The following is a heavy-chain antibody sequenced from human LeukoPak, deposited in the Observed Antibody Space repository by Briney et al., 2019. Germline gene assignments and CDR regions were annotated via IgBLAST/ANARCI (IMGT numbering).Heavy chain of an antibody. J-gene: IGHJ3*01. CDR3: ARRWVYDKRAFDA. D-gene: IGHD3-16*01. CDR2: IYYSGTT. Sequence: SETLSLTCTVSGGSISGTYYWSWIRQPPGKGLEWIGYIYYSGTTDSNPSLKSRVTISLDTSKNQFSLNLSSVTAADTAVYYCARRWVYDKRAFDAWGQGTMVTVSS. V-gene: IGHV4-59*08. CDR1: GGSISGTYY.